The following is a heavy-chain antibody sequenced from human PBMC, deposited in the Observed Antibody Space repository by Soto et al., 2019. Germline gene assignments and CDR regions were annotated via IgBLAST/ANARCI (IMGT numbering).Heavy chain of an antibody. CDR3: ARGLHCSSTSCYSVLYYYGMDV. CDR2: INHSGST. J-gene: IGHJ6*02. Sequence: PSETLSLTCAVYGGSFSGYYWSWIRQPPGKGLEWIGEINHSGSTNYNPSLKSRVTISVDTSKNQFSLKLSSVTAADTAVYYCARGLHCSSTSCYSVLYYYGMDVWGQGTTVTVS. D-gene: IGHD2-2*01. CDR1: GGSFSGYY. V-gene: IGHV4-34*01.